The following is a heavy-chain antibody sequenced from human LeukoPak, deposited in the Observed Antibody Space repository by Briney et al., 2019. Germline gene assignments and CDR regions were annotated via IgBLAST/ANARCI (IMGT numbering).Heavy chain of an antibody. Sequence: SETLSLTCTVSGGSISSSNYYWGWIRQPPGKGLEWIGSIYYSGSTYYNPSLKSRVTISVDTSKNQFSLKLSSVTAADTAVYYCARDAFVSIAAAGKPPFDYWGQGTLVTVSS. CDR1: GGSISSSNYY. CDR3: ARDAFVSIAAAGKPPFDY. CDR2: IYYSGST. J-gene: IGHJ4*02. V-gene: IGHV4-39*07. D-gene: IGHD6-13*01.